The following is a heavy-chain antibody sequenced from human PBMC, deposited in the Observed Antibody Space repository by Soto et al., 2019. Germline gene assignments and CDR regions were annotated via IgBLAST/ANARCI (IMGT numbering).Heavy chain of an antibody. Sequence: EVQLLESGGGLVQPGGSLRLSCAASGFTFSSYAMRWARQAPVKGLEWVSAISGSGGSTYYADSVKGRFTISRDNSKNTLYLQMNSPRADDTTVYYCATRGSGSSSEYWGQGTLVTVSS. CDR3: ATRGSGSSSEY. V-gene: IGHV3-23*01. CDR1: GFTFSSYA. J-gene: IGHJ4*02. CDR2: ISGSGGST. D-gene: IGHD1-26*01.